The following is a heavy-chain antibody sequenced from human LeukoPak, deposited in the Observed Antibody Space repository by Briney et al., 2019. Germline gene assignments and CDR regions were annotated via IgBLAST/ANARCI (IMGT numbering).Heavy chain of an antibody. Sequence: GGSLRLSCAASGFTFSSYEMNWVRQAPGKGLEWVSFIYSDNTHYSYSVKGRVTISIDNSKNNMYLQMNSLRAEDTAVYYCARRAGAYSHPYDYWGQGTLVTVSS. CDR2: IYSDNT. J-gene: IGHJ4*02. V-gene: IGHV3-53*01. CDR1: GFTFSSYE. D-gene: IGHD4/OR15-4a*01. CDR3: ARRAGAYSHPYDY.